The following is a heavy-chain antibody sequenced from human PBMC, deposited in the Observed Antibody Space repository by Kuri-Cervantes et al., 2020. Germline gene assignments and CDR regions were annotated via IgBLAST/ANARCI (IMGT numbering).Heavy chain of an antibody. J-gene: IGHJ4*02. CDR2: IYYTGST. CDR3: ARHDVGSYYFDY. Sequence: SETLSLTCPVSGVSITSGGYYWSWIRQHPGKGLEWIGYIYYTGSTSYNPSLESRVTISLDTSKNQFSLGLSSVTAADTAVYYCARHDVGSYYFDYWGQGTLVTVSS. V-gene: IGHV4-31*03. CDR1: GVSITSGGYY. D-gene: IGHD1-26*01.